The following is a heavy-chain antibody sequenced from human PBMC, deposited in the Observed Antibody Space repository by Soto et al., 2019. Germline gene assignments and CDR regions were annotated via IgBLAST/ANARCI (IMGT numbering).Heavy chain of an antibody. CDR1: GFTFSSYG. V-gene: IGHV3-33*01. CDR2: IWYDGSNK. CDR3: ARDGAPMGRGVMGLWYYYYYMDV. D-gene: IGHD3-10*01. J-gene: IGHJ6*03. Sequence: QVQLVESGGGVVQPGRSLRLSCAASGFTFSSYGMHWVRQAPGKGLEWVAVIWYDGSNKYYADSVKGRFTISRDNSKNTLYLQMNSLRAEDTAVYYCARDGAPMGRGVMGLWYYYYYMDVWGKGTTVTVSS.